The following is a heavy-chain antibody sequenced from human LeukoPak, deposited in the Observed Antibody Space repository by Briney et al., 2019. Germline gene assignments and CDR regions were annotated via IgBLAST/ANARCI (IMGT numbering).Heavy chain of an antibody. CDR2: IWYDGSNK. J-gene: IGHJ4*02. V-gene: IGHV3-33*01. CDR3: ARDIVVVPAAMSDY. Sequence: PGGSLRLSCAASGFTFSSYGMHWVRQAPGKGLEWVAVIWYDGSNKYYADSVKGRFTISRDNSKNTLYLQMNSLRAEDTAVYYCARDIVVVPAAMSDYWGQGTLVTVSS. D-gene: IGHD2-2*01. CDR1: GFTFSSYG.